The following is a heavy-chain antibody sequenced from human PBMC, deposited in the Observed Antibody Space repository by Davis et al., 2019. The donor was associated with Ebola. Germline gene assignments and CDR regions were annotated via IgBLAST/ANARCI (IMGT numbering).Heavy chain of an antibody. D-gene: IGHD5-24*01. CDR2: ISSSSSTI. CDR1: GFTFSSYS. J-gene: IGHJ3*02. CDR3: ARAFWMDGYNYAFDI. Sequence: GESLKISCAASGFTFSSYSMNWVRQAPGKGLEWVSYISSSSSTIYYADSVKGRFTISRDNAKNSLYLQMNSLRDEDTAVYYCARAFWMDGYNYAFDIWGQGTMVTVSS. V-gene: IGHV3-48*02.